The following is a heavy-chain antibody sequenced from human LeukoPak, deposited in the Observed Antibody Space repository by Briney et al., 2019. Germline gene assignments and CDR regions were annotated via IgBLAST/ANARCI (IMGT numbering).Heavy chain of an antibody. V-gene: IGHV4-34*01. Sequence: KPSETLSLTCAVYGGSFSGYFWSWIRQPPGKGLEWIGEINHSGRTNYNPSLKSRVTISADTSKNQFSLNLNSVTAADTAVYYCARGQFQRDYWGQGTLVTVSS. CDR1: GGSFSGYF. CDR2: INHSGRT. CDR3: ARGQFQRDY. J-gene: IGHJ4*02.